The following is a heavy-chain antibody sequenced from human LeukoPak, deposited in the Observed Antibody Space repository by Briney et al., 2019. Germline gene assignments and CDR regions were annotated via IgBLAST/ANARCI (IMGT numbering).Heavy chain of an antibody. CDR3: ARDPRRFLEWLLDFDY. V-gene: IGHV3-21*01. CDR2: INKGGSYM. J-gene: IGHJ4*02. D-gene: IGHD3-3*01. Sequence: GGSLRLSCAASGFTFRDYTMNWVRQTPGKGLEWVSAINKGGSYMTYADSVKGRFTISRDNAKNSLYLQMNSLRAEDTAVYYCARDPRRFLEWLLDFDYWGQGTLVTVSS. CDR1: GFTFRDYT.